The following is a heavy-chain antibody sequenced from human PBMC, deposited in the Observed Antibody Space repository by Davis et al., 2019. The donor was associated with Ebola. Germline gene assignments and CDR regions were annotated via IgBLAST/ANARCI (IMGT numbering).Heavy chain of an antibody. J-gene: IGHJ6*03. CDR2: ISSSSYI. D-gene: IGHD3-22*01. CDR3: ARFQYYYDSSGYYKVYYMDV. V-gene: IGHV3-21*01. Sequence: PGGSLRLSCAASGFTFSSYSMNWVRQAPGKGLEWVSSISSSSYIYYADSVKGRFTISRDNAKNSLYLQMNSLRAEDTAVYYCARFQYYYDSSGYYKVYYMDVWGKGTTVTVSS. CDR1: GFTFSSYS.